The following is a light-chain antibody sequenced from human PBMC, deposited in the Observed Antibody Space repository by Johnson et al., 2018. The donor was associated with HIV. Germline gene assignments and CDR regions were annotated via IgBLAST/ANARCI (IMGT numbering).Light chain of an antibody. Sequence: QSVLTQPPSVYAAPGQKVTISCSGSSSNIGNNYVSWYQQLPGTAPKLLIYDNNKRPSGIPDRFSGSKSGTSATLGITGLQTGDEADYYCGTWDSSLSASYVFGNGTKVTVL. J-gene: IGLJ1*01. CDR3: GTWDSSLSASYV. CDR1: SSNIGNNY. V-gene: IGLV1-51*01. CDR2: DNN.